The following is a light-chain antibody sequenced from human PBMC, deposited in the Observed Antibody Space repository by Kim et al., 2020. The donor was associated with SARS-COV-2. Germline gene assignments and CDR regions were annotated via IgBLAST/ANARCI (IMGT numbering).Light chain of an antibody. CDR2: DVT. Sequence: QSALTQPASVSGSPGQSITISCTGSRSDIVGYNYVSWYPKHPGKAPKLLIYDVTSRPSGVSDRFSCSKSGNTTSLAISGLQADDEADYYCTSCTRSSTLAVFGSGTKVTVL. V-gene: IGLV2-14*03. J-gene: IGLJ1*01. CDR3: TSCTRSSTLAV. CDR1: RSDIVGYNY.